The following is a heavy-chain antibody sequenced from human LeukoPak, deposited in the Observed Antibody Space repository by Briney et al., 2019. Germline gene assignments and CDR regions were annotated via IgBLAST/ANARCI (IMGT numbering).Heavy chain of an antibody. D-gene: IGHD7-27*01. J-gene: IGHJ4*02. V-gene: IGHV3-48*04. Sequence: PGGSLRLSCAASGFIFSDYSMNWVRQAPGKGLEWVSNIRGSGSGSGSGMYYADSVKGRFTISRDDAKNSLYLQMSSLRAEDTAFYYCARDNNWGFDYWGQRALVTVSS. CDR3: ARDNNWGFDY. CDR1: GFIFSDYS. CDR2: IRGSGSGSGSGM.